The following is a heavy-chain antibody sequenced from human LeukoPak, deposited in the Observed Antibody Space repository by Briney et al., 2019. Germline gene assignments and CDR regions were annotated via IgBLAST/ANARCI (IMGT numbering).Heavy chain of an antibody. CDR1: GYTFTGYY. Sequence: ASVKVSCKASGYTFTGYYMHWVRQAPGQGLEWMGWINTNTGNPTYAQGFTGRFVFSLDTSVSTAYLQISSLKAEDTAVYYCARGPPTVTTRTAPLFDPWGQGTLVTVSS. CDR2: INTNTGNP. CDR3: ARGPPTVTTRTAPLFDP. J-gene: IGHJ5*02. D-gene: IGHD4-17*01. V-gene: IGHV7-4-1*02.